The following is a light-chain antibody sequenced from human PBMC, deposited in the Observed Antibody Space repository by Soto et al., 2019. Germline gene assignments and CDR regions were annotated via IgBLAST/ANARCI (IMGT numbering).Light chain of an antibody. V-gene: IGKV1-9*01. CDR1: QGISSY. CDR3: QLLNSYPFLT. J-gene: IGKJ4*01. Sequence: DIQLTQSPSFLSASVGDRVTITCRASQGISSYLAWYQQKPGKAPKLLIYAASTLQIGVPSRFSGSGSGTEFTLTISSLQPEDFATYYCQLLNSYPFLTFGGGTKVEIK. CDR2: AAS.